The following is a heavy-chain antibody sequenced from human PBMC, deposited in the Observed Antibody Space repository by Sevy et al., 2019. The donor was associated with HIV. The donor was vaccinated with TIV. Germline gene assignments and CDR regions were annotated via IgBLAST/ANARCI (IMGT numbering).Heavy chain of an antibody. Sequence: GGSLRLSCAASGFTFRSYSMNWVRQAPGKGLEWLSSISDDGRYIYYSDSVKGRFTISRANAKSSLYLQMNSLRVEDTAIYYCARDFTIFGVVSGIDYWGQGNLVTVSS. V-gene: IGHV3-21*01. CDR1: GFTFRSYS. CDR2: ISDDGRYI. CDR3: ARDFTIFGVVSGIDY. D-gene: IGHD3-3*01. J-gene: IGHJ4*02.